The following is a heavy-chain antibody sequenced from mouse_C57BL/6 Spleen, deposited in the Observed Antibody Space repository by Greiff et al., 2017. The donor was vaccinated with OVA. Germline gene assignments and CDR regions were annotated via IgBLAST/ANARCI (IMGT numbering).Heavy chain of an antibody. CDR3: ARGTGYFDY. CDR2: IDPSDSYT. V-gene: IGHV1-69*01. CDR1: GYTFTSYW. Sequence: VQLQQPGAELVMPGASVKLSCKASGYTFTSYWMHWVKQRPGQGLEWIGEIDPSDSYTNYNQKFKGKSTLTVDKSSSTAYMQLSSLTSEDSAVYYCARGTGYFDYWGQGTTLTVSS. D-gene: IGHD4-1*01. J-gene: IGHJ2*01.